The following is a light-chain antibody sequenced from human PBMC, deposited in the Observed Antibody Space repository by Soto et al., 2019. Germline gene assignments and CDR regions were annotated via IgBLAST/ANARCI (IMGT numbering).Light chain of an antibody. J-gene: IGKJ4*01. CDR2: KAS. Sequence: DIQMTQSPSTLSASVGDRVTITCRASQSISSWSAWYQQKPGKAPKLLVYKASSLQSGVPSRFSGSGSGTEFTLTISSLQPDDFATYYCQRYNDYPLTFGGGTRVEIK. V-gene: IGKV1-5*03. CDR1: QSISSW. CDR3: QRYNDYPLT.